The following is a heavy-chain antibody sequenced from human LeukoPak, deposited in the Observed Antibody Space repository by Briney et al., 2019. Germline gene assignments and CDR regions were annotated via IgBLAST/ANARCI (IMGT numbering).Heavy chain of an antibody. Sequence: EGSLRLSCTASGFTFSRYGMHWVGQAPGKGLEWVAVISYDGSNKYYADSVKGRFTISRDNSKNTLYLQMNSLRAEDTAVYYCANDVSVGAWPDAFNIWGQGTMVTVSS. CDR2: ISYDGSNK. J-gene: IGHJ3*02. D-gene: IGHD1-26*01. CDR3: ANDVSVGAWPDAFNI. V-gene: IGHV3-30*18. CDR1: GFTFSRYG.